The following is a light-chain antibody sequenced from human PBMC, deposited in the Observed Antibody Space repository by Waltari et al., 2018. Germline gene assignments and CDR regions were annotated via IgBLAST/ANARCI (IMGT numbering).Light chain of an antibody. V-gene: IGKV3-11*01. Sequence: DIVLTQSPATLSLSPGESATLSSRASQSLSNYLAWYQQKPGQAPRLLIYDTSNRATGIPARFSGSGFGTDFTLTISSLEPEDFAVYYCQQRRNWPLTFGGGTKVEIK. CDR1: QSLSNY. J-gene: IGKJ4*01. CDR2: DTS. CDR3: QQRRNWPLT.